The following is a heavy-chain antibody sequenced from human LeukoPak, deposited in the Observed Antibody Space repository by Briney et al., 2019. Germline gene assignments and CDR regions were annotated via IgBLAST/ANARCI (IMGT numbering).Heavy chain of an antibody. CDR2: ISAYNGNT. CDR3: ARDRIVVVPAAMGYYGMDV. CDR1: GYTFTSYG. Sequence: ASVTVSCKASGYTFTSYGNSWVRQAPGQGLEWMGWISAYNGNTNYAQKLQGRVTMTTDTSTSTAYMELRSLRSDDTAVYYCARDRIVVVPAAMGYYGMDVWGQGTTVTVSS. V-gene: IGHV1-18*01. D-gene: IGHD2-2*01. J-gene: IGHJ6*02.